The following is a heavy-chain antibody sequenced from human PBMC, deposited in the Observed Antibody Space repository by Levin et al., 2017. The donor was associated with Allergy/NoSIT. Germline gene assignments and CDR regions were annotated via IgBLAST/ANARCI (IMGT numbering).Heavy chain of an antibody. CDR1: GFTFSSFG. CDR2: ILYDGNNK. D-gene: IGHD1-1*01. J-gene: IGHJ6*03. CDR3: AKDGRTMDNSIYDYYMDV. Sequence: GGSLRLSCAASGFTFSSFGMHWVRQAPGKGLEWVAVILYDGNNKYYADSVKGRFTISRDNSKNTLYLQMNSLRAEDTAVYYCAKDGRTMDNSIYDYYMDVWGRGTTVTVSS. V-gene: IGHV3-30*18.